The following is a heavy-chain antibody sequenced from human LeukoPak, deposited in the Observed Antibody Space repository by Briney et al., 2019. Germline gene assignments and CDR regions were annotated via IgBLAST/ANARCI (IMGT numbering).Heavy chain of an antibody. CDR1: GFTFSSYW. CDR2: IKQDGSEK. D-gene: IGHD2-2*01. Sequence: PGGSLGLSFAASGFTFSSYWMSWVGQAPGKGLEWVANIKQDGSEKYYVDSVKGRFTISRDNAKNSLYLQMNSLRAEDTAVYYCAREWDVVVSAFDYWGQGTLVTVSS. V-gene: IGHV3-7*01. J-gene: IGHJ4*02. CDR3: AREWDVVVSAFDY.